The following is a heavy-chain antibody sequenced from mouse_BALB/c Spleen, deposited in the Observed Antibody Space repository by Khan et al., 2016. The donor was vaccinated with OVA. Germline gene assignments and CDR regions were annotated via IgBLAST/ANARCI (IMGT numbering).Heavy chain of an antibody. Sequence: EVELVESGGGLVQPGGSRKLSCAASGFTFSSFGIHWVRQAPKKGLEWVAYISSGSSTIYYVDTVKGRFTISRDNPKNTLFLQMTSLRSEDTAMYYCARSGGNFHWYLDVWGAGTSVTVSS. CDR1: GFTFSSFG. CDR3: ARSGGNFHWYLDV. J-gene: IGHJ1*01. CDR2: ISSGSSTI. V-gene: IGHV5-17*02. D-gene: IGHD2-1*01.